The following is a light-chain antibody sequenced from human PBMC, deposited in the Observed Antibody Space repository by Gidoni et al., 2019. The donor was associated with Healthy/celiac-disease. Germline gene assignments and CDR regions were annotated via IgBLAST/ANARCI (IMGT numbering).Light chain of an antibody. Sequence: LSASVGDRVTITCRASQSISSYLNWYKQKPGKAPKLLIYAASSLQSGVPSRFSGSGSGTDFTLTISSLQPEDFATYYCQQSYSTPWTFGQGTKVEIK. CDR2: AAS. J-gene: IGKJ1*01. V-gene: IGKV1-39*01. CDR3: QQSYSTPWT. CDR1: QSISSY.